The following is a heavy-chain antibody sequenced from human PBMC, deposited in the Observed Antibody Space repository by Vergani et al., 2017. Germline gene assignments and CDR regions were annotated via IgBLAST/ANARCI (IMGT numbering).Heavy chain of an antibody. CDR1: GGSFTSYD. V-gene: IGHV4-34*01. CDR3: ARVNTETNGHLYYYYYMDV. CDR2: IDHTGRP. J-gene: IGHJ6*03. D-gene: IGHD4-11*01. Sequence: QVQLQQWGGGLLKPSETLSLTCVVNGGSFTSYDWTWIRQSPGEGLEWVGDIDHTGRPDYNPSTQSRLTMSVDKSRNQFSLTLNSVTATDTAIYFCARVNTETNGHLYYYYYMDVWGQGTAVTVS.